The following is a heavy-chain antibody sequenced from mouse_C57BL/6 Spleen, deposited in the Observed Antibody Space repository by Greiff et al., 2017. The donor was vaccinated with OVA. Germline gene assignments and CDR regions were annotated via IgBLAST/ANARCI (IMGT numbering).Heavy chain of an antibody. CDR2: ISDGGSYT. D-gene: IGHD1-1*01. J-gene: IGHJ2*01. V-gene: IGHV5-4*01. CDR3: AREGDYGSSYSSYFDY. Sequence: EVKLVESGGGLVKPGGSLKLSCAASGFTFSSYAMSWVRQTPEKRLEWVATISDGGSYTYYPDNVKGRFTISRDNAKNNLYLQMSHLKSEDTAMYYCAREGDYGSSYSSYFDYWGQGTTLTVSS. CDR1: GFTFSSYA.